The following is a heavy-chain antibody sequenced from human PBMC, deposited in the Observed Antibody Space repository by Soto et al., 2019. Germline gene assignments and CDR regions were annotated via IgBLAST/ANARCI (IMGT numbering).Heavy chain of an antibody. CDR2: INPATGAA. CDR1: GYPVTAYY. CDR3: ARGGVVGVAGSAAFDM. D-gene: IGHD3-3*01. Sequence: QLHLVQSGAVVKKPGASVTVSCSASGYPVTAYYMHWVRQAPGRGLEWMGGINPATGAAKYTQTFQGRVTMTRDTSTSTVFMELSGLTSGDTAVFYCARGGVVGVAGSAAFDMWGQGTLVTVSS. J-gene: IGHJ3*02. V-gene: IGHV1-2*02.